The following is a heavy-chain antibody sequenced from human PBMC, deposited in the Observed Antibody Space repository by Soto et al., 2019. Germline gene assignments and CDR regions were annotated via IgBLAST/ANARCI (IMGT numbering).Heavy chain of an antibody. D-gene: IGHD5-12*01. CDR1: GYTFSNCG. CDR3: AREASGYDVIDY. Sequence: GASVKVSCKASGYTFSNCGIVWVRQAPGQGLEWVGWISAYNGNTHYAQKLQGRVTMTTDTSTSTAYMELNSLRAEDTAVYYCAREASGYDVIDYWGQGTLVTVSS. V-gene: IGHV1-18*01. J-gene: IGHJ4*02. CDR2: ISAYNGNT.